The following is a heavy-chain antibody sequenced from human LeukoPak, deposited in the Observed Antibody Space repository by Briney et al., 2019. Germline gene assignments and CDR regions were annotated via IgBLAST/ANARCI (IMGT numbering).Heavy chain of an antibody. CDR3: ARDPGTHYGSSWYYGMDV. D-gene: IGHD6-13*01. Sequence: GGSLRLSCAASGFTFSSYWMSWVRQAPGKGLEWVANIKQDGSEKYYVDSVKGRFTFSRDNAKNSLYLQMNSLRAEDTAVYYCARDPGTHYGSSWYYGMDVWGQGTTVTVSS. CDR2: IKQDGSEK. J-gene: IGHJ6*02. V-gene: IGHV3-7*01. CDR1: GFTFSSYW.